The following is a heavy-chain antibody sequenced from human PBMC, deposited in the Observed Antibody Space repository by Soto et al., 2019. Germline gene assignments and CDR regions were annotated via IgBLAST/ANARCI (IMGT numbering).Heavy chain of an antibody. CDR2: IYWDDDK. Sequence: QITLKESGPTLVKPTQTLTLTCTFSGFSLSTNGVGVGWIRQPPGKALEWLALIYWDDDKHYSPALKSRLTVTKDSSKKQVVLTMTNMDPVDTAIYYCAHSKKWVDYFDYGGQGTLVTVSS. CDR3: AHSKKWVDYFDY. V-gene: IGHV2-5*02. D-gene: IGHD6-19*01. J-gene: IGHJ4*02. CDR1: GFSLSTNGVG.